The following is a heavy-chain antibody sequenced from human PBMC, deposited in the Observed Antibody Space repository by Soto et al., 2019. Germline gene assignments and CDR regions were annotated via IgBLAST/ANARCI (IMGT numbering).Heavy chain of an antibody. CDR3: AKKLYSSGWYWDYYYGMDV. CDR2: ISYDGSNK. V-gene: IGHV3-30*18. CDR1: GFTFSSYG. J-gene: IGHJ6*02. Sequence: QVQLVESGGGVVQPGRSLRLSCAASGFTFSSYGMHWVRRAPGKGLEWVAVISYDGSNKYYADSVKGRFTISRDNSKNTLYLQMNSLRAEDTAVYYCAKKLYSSGWYWDYYYGMDVWGQGTTVTVSS. D-gene: IGHD6-19*01.